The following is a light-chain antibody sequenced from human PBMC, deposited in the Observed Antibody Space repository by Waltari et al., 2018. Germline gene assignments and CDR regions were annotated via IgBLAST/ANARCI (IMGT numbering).Light chain of an antibody. CDR3: SSYTSSSTLV. Sequence: QSALTQPASVSGSPGQPITISCTGTSSDVGGYNYVCWYQQHPGKAPKLMIYDVSKRPSGVSNRFSGSKSGNTASLTISGLQAEDEADYYCSSYTSSSTLVFGGGTKLTVL. CDR1: SSDVGGYNY. V-gene: IGLV2-14*01. CDR2: DVS. J-gene: IGLJ3*02.